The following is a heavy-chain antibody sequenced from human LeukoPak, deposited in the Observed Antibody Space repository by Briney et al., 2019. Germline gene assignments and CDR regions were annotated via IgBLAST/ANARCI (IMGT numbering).Heavy chain of an antibody. D-gene: IGHD2-2*02. Sequence: GGSLRLSCAASGFTFSNGWMSWVRQAPGKGLKWVGRIKSKSERGTTDYAAPVKGRFTISRDGSTNTVYLHMNSLKTEDTAVYFCTSNLYCSTSSCYTLDNWGQGTLVADSP. CDR1: GFTFSNGW. V-gene: IGHV3-15*01. J-gene: IGHJ4*02. CDR3: TSNLYCSTSSCYTLDN. CDR2: IKSKSERGTT.